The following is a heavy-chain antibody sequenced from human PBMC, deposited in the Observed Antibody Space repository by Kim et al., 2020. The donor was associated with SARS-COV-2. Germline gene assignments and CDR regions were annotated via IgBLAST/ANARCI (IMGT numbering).Heavy chain of an antibody. J-gene: IGHJ3*02. V-gene: IGHV3-7*03. CDR2: IKQDGSEK. D-gene: IGHD3-10*01. CDR3: ARDRLVWFGELLNDDAFDI. Sequence: GGSLRLSCAASGFTFSSYGMSWVRQAPGKGLEWVANIKQDGSEKYYVDSVKGRFTISRDNAKNSLYLQMNSLRAEDTAVYYCARDRLVWFGELLNDDAFDIRGQGTMVSVSS. CDR1: GFTFSSYG.